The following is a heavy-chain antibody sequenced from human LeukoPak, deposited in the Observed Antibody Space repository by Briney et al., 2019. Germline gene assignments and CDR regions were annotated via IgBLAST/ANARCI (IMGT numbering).Heavy chain of an antibody. Sequence: ESLKRSCKGAGYSFTSNWIAWLRQMPGKGLEWMGIIYPGDSDTRYSPSFQGQVTISADKSISIAYLQWSSLKASDTAMYYCARQGSVYCSGGSCYSYWYFDLWGRGNLVTVSS. CDR3: ARQGSVYCSGGSCYSYWYFDL. D-gene: IGHD2-15*01. V-gene: IGHV5-51*01. CDR2: IYPGDSDT. CDR1: GYSFTSNW. J-gene: IGHJ2*01.